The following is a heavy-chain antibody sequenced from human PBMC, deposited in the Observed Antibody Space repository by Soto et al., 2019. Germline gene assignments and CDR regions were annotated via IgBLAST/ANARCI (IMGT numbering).Heavy chain of an antibody. V-gene: IGHV3-30-3*01. CDR3: ARDPYSSSWVGMHEY. CDR2: ISYDGSNK. CDR1: GFTFSSYA. D-gene: IGHD6-13*01. Sequence: QVQLVESGGGVVQPGRSLRLSCAASGFTFSSYAMHWVRQAPGKGLEWVAVISYDGSNKYYADSVKGRFTISRDNSKNTLYLQMNSLRAEDTAVYYCARDPYSSSWVGMHEYWGQGTLVTVSS. J-gene: IGHJ4*02.